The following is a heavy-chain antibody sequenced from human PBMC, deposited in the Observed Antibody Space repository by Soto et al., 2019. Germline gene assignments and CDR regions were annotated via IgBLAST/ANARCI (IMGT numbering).Heavy chain of an antibody. V-gene: IGHV1-46*01. J-gene: IGHJ6*02. Sequence: ASVKFSCNASGYTFTSYYMHWVRQAPGQWLEWMGIINPSGGSAGYAQKFQGRVTMTRDTSTSTVFLELSSLSSEDTAVYYCARDRRMVVVPGAIPKYFYGMDVWGQGTTVTVSS. CDR1: GYTFTSYY. CDR3: ARDRRMVVVPGAIPKYFYGMDV. CDR2: INPSGGSA. D-gene: IGHD2-2*01.